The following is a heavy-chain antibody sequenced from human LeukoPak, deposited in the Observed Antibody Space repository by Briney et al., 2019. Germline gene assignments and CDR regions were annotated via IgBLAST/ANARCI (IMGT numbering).Heavy chain of an antibody. J-gene: IGHJ6*02. V-gene: IGHV4-59*08. CDR1: GGSISSCY. D-gene: IGHD4-17*01. Sequence: SETLSLTCTVSGGSISSCYWSWIRQPPGKGLEWIGYIYYSGSTNYNPSLKSRVTISVDTSKNQFSLKLSSVTAADTAVYYCASQDYGDYYGMDVWGQGTTVTVSS. CDR3: ASQDYGDYYGMDV. CDR2: IYYSGST.